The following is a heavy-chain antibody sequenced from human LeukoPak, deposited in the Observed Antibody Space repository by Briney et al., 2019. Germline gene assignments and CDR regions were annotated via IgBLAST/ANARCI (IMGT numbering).Heavy chain of an antibody. J-gene: IGHJ6*02. Sequence: SETLSLTRTVSGGSISSGGYYWSWIRQHPGKGLEWIGYIYYSGNTDYNPSLESRVTISVDTSKNQFSLKLSSVTAADTAVYYCARDEMGDVWGQGTTVTVSS. D-gene: IGHD2-8*01. V-gene: IGHV4-31*03. CDR2: IYYSGNT. CDR3: ARDEMGDV. CDR1: GGSISSGGYY.